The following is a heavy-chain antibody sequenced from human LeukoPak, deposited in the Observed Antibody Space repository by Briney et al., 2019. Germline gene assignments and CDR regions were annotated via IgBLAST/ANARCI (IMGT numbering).Heavy chain of an antibody. D-gene: IGHD4-11*01. Sequence: GSLRLSCAASGFTFRSYSMNWVRQAPGQGLEWVAVISCDGSNKYYADSVKGRFTISRDNSKNTQYLQMNSLRAEDTAVYYCATLADYPFDYWGQGTLVTVSS. V-gene: IGHV3-30*04. J-gene: IGHJ4*02. CDR1: GFTFRSYS. CDR3: ATLADYPFDY. CDR2: ISCDGSNK.